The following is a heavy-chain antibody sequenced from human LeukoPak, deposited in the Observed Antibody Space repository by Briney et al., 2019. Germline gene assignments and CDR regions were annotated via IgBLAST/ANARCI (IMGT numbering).Heavy chain of an antibody. D-gene: IGHD5-12*01. V-gene: IGHV4-59*01. CDR3: ARALETSGYDPRCWFDP. CDR1: GGSISSYY. J-gene: IGHJ5*02. CDR2: IYYSGST. Sequence: SEALSLTCTVSGGSISSYYWSWIRQPPGKGLEWIGYIYYSGSTNYNPSLKSRVTISVDTSKNQFSLKLSSVTAADTAVYYCARALETSGYDPRCWFDPWGQGTLVTVSS.